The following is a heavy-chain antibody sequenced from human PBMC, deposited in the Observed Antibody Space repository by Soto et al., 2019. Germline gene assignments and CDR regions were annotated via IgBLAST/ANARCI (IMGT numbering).Heavy chain of an antibody. CDR2: ISSNGGRV. CDR1: GFTFDDYA. CDR3: AKGVGSSWFFAAFDI. V-gene: IGHV3-9*01. J-gene: IGHJ3*02. D-gene: IGHD6-13*01. Sequence: PGGSLRLSCAASGFTFDDYAIHWVRQSPGKGLEWVSGISSNGGRVGHADSVKGRFTISRDNAKNSLYLQMNSLRAEDTALYYCAKGVGSSWFFAAFDIWGQGTMVTVSS.